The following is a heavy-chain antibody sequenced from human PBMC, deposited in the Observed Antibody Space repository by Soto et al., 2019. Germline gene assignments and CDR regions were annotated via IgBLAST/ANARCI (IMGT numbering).Heavy chain of an antibody. V-gene: IGHV3-33*08. CDR1: GFTFSSYA. CDR3: AGRYSYSPGLYFDY. Sequence: QVQLVESGGGVVQPGRSLRLSCAASGFTFSSYAMHWVRQAPGKGLEWVAVIWYDGSNQYYADSVKGQITISRDNSKNTLYLQMNSMRAEDTAVYYWAGRYSYSPGLYFDYWGQGALVTVSS. CDR2: IWYDGSNQ. J-gene: IGHJ4*02. D-gene: IGHD5-18*01.